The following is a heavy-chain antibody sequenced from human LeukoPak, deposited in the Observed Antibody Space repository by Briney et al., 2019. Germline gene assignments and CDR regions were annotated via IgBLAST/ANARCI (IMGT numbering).Heavy chain of an antibody. D-gene: IGHD3-10*01. CDR2: IYYSGST. CDR3: ERSITMVRGDPAIFDY. CDR1: GGSISSYY. J-gene: IGHJ4*02. Sequence: SETLSLTCTVSGGSISSYYWSWIRQPPGKGLEWIGYIYYSGSTNYNPSLKSRVTISVDTSKNQFSLKLSSVIAADTAVYYCERSITMVRGDPAIFDYWGQGTLVTVSS. V-gene: IGHV4-59*08.